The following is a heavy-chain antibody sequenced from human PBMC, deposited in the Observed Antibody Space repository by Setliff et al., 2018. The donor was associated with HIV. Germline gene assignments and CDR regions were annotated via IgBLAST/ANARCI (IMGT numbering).Heavy chain of an antibody. V-gene: IGHV2-5*01. J-gene: IGHJ4*02. D-gene: IGHD1-1*01. CDR3: AYSGRQLRGPYFDF. Sequence: SGPTLVNPTQTLTLTCTFSGLSLSTSGVGVGWIRQSPRKALEWLAFIYWNNNKHYSTSLKSRLTVTKDTSKNRVVFTVTNMDPVDTATYYCAYSGRQLRGPYFDFWGQGTPVTVSS. CDR2: IYWNNNK. CDR1: GLSLSTSGVG.